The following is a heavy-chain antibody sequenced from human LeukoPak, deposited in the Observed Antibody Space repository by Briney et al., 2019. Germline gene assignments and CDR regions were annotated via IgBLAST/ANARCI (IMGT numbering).Heavy chain of an antibody. V-gene: IGHV4-39*07. CDR2: IYYSGST. J-gene: IGHJ4*02. CDR3: ARTNYYDSSGYSERKYYFDY. D-gene: IGHD3-22*01. CDR1: GGSISSSSYY. Sequence: SETLSLTCTVSGGSISSSSYYWGWIRQPPGKGLEGIGSIYYSGSTYYNPSLKSRVTMSVDTSKNQFSLNLSPVTAADTAVYYCARTNYYDSSGYSERKYYFDYWGQGTLVTVSS.